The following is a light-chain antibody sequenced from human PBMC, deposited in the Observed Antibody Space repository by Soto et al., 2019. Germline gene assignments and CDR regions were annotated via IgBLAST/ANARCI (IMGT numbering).Light chain of an antibody. CDR1: QDISNY. CDR3: QQYDNLPPFT. Sequence: DIQMTQSPSSLSASVGDRVTITCQASQDISNYLNWYQQKPGKAPKLLIYDASNLETGVPSRFSERGSGTDFTFTISSLQPEDIATYYCQQYDNLPPFTFGPGTKVDI. J-gene: IGKJ3*01. V-gene: IGKV1-33*01. CDR2: DAS.